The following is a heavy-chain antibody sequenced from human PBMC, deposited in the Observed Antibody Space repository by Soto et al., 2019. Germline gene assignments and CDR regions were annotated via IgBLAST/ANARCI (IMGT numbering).Heavy chain of an antibody. Sequence: EVQLVESGGGLVQPGGSLRLSCAASGFTFSSYRMNWVRQAPGKGLEWVSYISSSSSTIYYADSVKGRFTISRDNAKNSRYLQMNSRRAEDTAVYYCARIGRLRWGDYWGQGTLVTVSS. CDR2: ISSSSSTI. D-gene: IGHD4-17*01. CDR3: ARIGRLRWGDY. CDR1: GFTFSSYR. V-gene: IGHV3-48*01. J-gene: IGHJ4*02.